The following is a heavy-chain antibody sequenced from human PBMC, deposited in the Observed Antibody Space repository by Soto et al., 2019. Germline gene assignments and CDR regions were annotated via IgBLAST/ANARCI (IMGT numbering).Heavy chain of an antibody. J-gene: IGHJ4*02. CDR1: GFTFIKYG. Sequence: QVQLVQSGVEVQKPGASVKVSCKASGFTFIKYGFTWVRQAPGQGLEWMGWISAYNGDTHYAQKLQGRVTLTTDTSTSTAYMELRSLRSDDTAGYYCARKGTGQPVDYWGQGALVTVSS. V-gene: IGHV1-18*04. CDR3: ARKGTGQPVDY. D-gene: IGHD1-1*01. CDR2: ISAYNGDT.